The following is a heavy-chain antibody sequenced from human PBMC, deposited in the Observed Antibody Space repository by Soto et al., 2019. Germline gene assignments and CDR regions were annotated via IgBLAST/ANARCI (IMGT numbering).Heavy chain of an antibody. CDR1: GYTFTSYG. CDR2: ISAYNGNT. V-gene: IGHV1-18*01. Sequence: ASVKVSCKASGYTFTSYGISWVRQAPGQGLEWMGWISAYNGNTNYAQKLQGRVTMTTDTSTSTAYMELRSLRSDDTAVYFCARDQRPSGSYLRLSYYGLDVWGQGTTVTVSS. CDR3: ARDQRPSGSYLRLSYYGLDV. J-gene: IGHJ6*02. D-gene: IGHD1-26*01.